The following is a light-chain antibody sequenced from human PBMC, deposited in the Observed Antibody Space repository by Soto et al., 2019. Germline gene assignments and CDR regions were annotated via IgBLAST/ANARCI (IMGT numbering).Light chain of an antibody. CDR3: HQYSSWT. Sequence: DIQMTQSPSTLSASVGDRVTITCRASQSITYSLAWYQQKPGKAPNLLIYDASNLQSGVPSRFSGSGSGTEFTRAISGLQPDDFETYYCHQYSSWTFGKGTNVEIK. J-gene: IGKJ1*01. V-gene: IGKV1-5*01. CDR1: QSITYS. CDR2: DAS.